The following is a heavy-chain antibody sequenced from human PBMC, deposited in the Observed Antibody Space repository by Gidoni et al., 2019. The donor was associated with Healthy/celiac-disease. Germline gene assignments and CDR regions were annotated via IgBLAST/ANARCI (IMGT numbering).Heavy chain of an antibody. CDR2: ISSSGSTI. CDR1: GFTFSSYE. V-gene: IGHV3-48*03. CDR3: ARVTRAGYGGFDY. D-gene: IGHD4-17*01. J-gene: IGHJ4*02. Sequence: EVQLVESGGGLVQPGGSLRLSCAASGFTFSSYEMNWVSYISSSGSTIYYADSVKGRFTISRDNSKNSLYLQMNSLISEDTAVYYCARVTRAGYGGFDYWGQGPLVTVSS.